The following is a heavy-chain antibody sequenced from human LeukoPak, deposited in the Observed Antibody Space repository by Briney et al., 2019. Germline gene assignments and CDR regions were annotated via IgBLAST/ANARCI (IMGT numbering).Heavy chain of an antibody. CDR3: ARDNSRRHFDY. CDR2: IYSGGST. V-gene: IGHV3-53*01. CDR1: GFTVSSNY. Sequence: GGSLRLSSAASGFTVSSNYMSWVRQAPGKGLEWVSVIYSGGSTYYADSVKGRFTISRDNSKNTLYLQMNSLRAEDTAVYYCARDNSRRHFDYWGQGTLVTVSS. D-gene: IGHD1-1*01. J-gene: IGHJ4*02.